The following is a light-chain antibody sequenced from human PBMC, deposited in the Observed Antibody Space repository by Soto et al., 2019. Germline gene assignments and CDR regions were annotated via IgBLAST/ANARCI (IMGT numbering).Light chain of an antibody. J-gene: IGKJ4*01. CDR3: QQCGTSPLT. CDR1: QSVSSSY. CDR2: GAS. V-gene: IGKV3-20*01. Sequence: EIVLTQSPGTLSLSPGERATLSCRASQSVSSSYLAWYQQKPGQAPRLLISGASSRATGIPDRFSGSGSGTDFTLTIRRLEPEDFAVYYCQQCGTSPLTFGGGTKVEIK.